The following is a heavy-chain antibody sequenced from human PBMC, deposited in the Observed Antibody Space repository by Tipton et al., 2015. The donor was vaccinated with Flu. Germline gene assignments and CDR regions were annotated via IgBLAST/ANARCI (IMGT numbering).Heavy chain of an antibody. Sequence: TLSLTCSVSGGSINSYYWSWIRQPAGKGLEWIGRIYMGGRTNYNPPLKSRVTMSVARSKNQFSLRLTSVTAADTAVYYCARRDYSNYVSEPKNWFDSWGQGTLVTVSS. V-gene: IGHV4-4*07. D-gene: IGHD4-11*01. CDR3: ARRDYSNYVSEPKNWFDS. CDR1: GGSINSYY. CDR2: IYMGGRT. J-gene: IGHJ5*01.